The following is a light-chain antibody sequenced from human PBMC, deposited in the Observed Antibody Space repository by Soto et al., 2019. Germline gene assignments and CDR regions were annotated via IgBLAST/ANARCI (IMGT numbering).Light chain of an antibody. CDR1: QSVSSSY. CDR2: GAS. J-gene: IGKJ3*01. V-gene: IGKV3-20*01. Sequence: EIVLTQSPGTLSLSPGERATLSCRASQSVSSSYLAWYQQKPGQAPRLLIYGASSRATGIPDRFSGSGPGTDFTLTISRLEPEDFAVYYCQQYGSSRFTFGPGTQVDIK. CDR3: QQYGSSRFT.